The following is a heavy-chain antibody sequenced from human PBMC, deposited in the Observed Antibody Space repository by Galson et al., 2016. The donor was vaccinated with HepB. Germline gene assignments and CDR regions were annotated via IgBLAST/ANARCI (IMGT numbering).Heavy chain of an antibody. CDR2: MFFSGGH. CDR3: ASPFPDFDT. V-gene: IGHV4-39*01. J-gene: IGHJ4*02. CDR1: GGSLGGSRPY. Sequence: SETLSLTCTVSGGSLGGSRPYWSWIRQPPGKRLEWIGSMFFSGGHYYNPSLKNRVTISVDISKNQFSLKLTSVTAPDTARYFCASPFPDFDTWGQGTLVIGSS.